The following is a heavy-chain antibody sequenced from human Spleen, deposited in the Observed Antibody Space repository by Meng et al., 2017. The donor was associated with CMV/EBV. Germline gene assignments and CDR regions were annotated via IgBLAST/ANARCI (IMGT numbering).Heavy chain of an antibody. CDR1: GFTFDDHG. J-gene: IGHJ4*02. Sequence: CAASGFTFDDHGMNWVRQAPGKGLEWVSGVNWNGGKTGYADSVKGRFTISRDNAKKSLYLQMNSLRAEDTALYYCARGNWNYIGADYWGQGTLVTVSS. CDR2: VNWNGGKT. V-gene: IGHV3-20*04. D-gene: IGHD1-7*01. CDR3: ARGNWNYIGADY.